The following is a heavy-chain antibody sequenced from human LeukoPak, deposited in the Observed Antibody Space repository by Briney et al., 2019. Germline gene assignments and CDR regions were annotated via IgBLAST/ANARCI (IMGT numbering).Heavy chain of an antibody. J-gene: IGHJ4*02. V-gene: IGHV3-23*01. CDR3: AKDRKYYDFWSGYSFDY. CDR1: GFTFSSYA. Sequence: PGGSLRLSCAASGFTFSSYAMSWVRQAPGKGLEWVSAISGSGGSTYYADSVKGRFTISRDNSKNTLYLQMNSLRAEDTAVYYCAKDRKYYDFWSGYSFDYWGQGTLVTVSS. CDR2: ISGSGGST. D-gene: IGHD3-3*01.